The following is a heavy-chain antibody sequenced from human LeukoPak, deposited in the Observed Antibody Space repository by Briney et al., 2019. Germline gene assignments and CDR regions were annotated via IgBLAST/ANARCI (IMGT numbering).Heavy chain of an antibody. V-gene: IGHV4-61*05. CDR2: IHYSGRA. CDR1: GGSISSRSYS. CDR3: VRFGVNYDMDV. D-gene: IGHD3-16*01. J-gene: IGHJ6*02. Sequence: SETLSLTCTVSGGSISSRSYSWGWIRQPPGKGLEWIGQIHYSGRADYNPSLKSRITMSVDTSRNQISLKLSSVTAADTAIYYCVRFGVNYDMDVWGQGTTVTVFS.